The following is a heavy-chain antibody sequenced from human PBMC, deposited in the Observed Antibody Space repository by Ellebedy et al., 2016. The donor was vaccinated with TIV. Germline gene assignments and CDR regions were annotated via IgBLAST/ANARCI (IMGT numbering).Heavy chain of an antibody. CDR3: ARSSRTYGVDF. V-gene: IGHV3-48*02. CDR1: GFAFSTYS. D-gene: IGHD1-26*01. CDR2: ISSTGSKI. J-gene: IGHJ4*02. Sequence: GGSLRLSCAASGFAFSTYSLTWVRQSPGKGLAWVSYISSTGSKIYYADSVKGRFTISRDNAKNSLYLEMHNLRDEDTAVYYCARSSRTYGVDFWGQGTLVTVSS.